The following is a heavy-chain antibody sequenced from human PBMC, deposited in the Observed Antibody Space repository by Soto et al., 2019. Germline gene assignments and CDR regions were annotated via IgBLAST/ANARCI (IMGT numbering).Heavy chain of an antibody. Sequence: QVQLQESGPGLVKPSETLSLTCTVSGGSISTNYWSWIRQPPGKGLEWIGYIYYSGSTNYNPSLKSRVTISVDTSKNQFSLKLSSVTAADTAVYYCTRSRIAAADYGMDVWGQGTTVTVSS. CDR1: GGSISTNY. D-gene: IGHD6-13*01. CDR2: IYYSGST. CDR3: TRSRIAAADYGMDV. J-gene: IGHJ6*02. V-gene: IGHV4-59*01.